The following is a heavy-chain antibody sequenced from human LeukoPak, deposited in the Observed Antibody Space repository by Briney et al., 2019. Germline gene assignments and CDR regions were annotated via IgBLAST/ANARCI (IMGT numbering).Heavy chain of an antibody. CDR1: GFTFSSYA. CDR3: AKAEGYDILTGLDY. V-gene: IGHV3-23*01. Sequence: GGSLRLSCATSGFTFSSYAMSWVRQAPGKGLEWVSGIGASGGSTYYADSVKGRFTISRDNSKNTPYLQMNSLRTEDTAVYYCAKAEGYDILTGLDYWGQGTLVTVSS. CDR2: IGASGGST. J-gene: IGHJ4*02. D-gene: IGHD3-9*01.